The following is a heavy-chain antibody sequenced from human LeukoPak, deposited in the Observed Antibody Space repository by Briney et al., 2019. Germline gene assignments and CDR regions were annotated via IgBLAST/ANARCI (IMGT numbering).Heavy chain of an antibody. J-gene: IGHJ4*02. CDR2: IYYSGST. Sequence: SETLSLTCTVSGGSISSYYWSWIRQPPGKGLEWIGYIYYSGSTNYNPSLESRVTISVDTSKNQFSLKLSSVTAADTAVYYCARLSSSSWYYFDYWGQGTLVTVSS. CDR1: GGSISSYY. CDR3: ARLSSSSWYYFDY. V-gene: IGHV4-59*01. D-gene: IGHD6-13*01.